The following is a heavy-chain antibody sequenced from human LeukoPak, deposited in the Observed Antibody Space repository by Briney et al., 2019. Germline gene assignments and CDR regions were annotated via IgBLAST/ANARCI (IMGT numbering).Heavy chain of an antibody. CDR1: GYTFIGYY. CDR3: ARDRPPQLVRPFDY. V-gene: IGHV1-2*07. Sequence: GASVKVSCKASGYTFIGYYMHWVRQAPGQGLEWMGWINPNSGGTNYAHKFQGRVTMTRDTSISTAYMELSRLRSDDTAVYYCARDRPPQLVRPFDYWGQGTLVTVSS. J-gene: IGHJ4*02. D-gene: IGHD6-13*01. CDR2: INPNSGGT.